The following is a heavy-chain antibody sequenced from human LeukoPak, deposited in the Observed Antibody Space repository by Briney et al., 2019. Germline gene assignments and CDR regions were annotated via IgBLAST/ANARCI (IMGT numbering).Heavy chain of an antibody. J-gene: IGHJ4*02. V-gene: IGHV3-23*01. CDR3: TKDGLWLGESQYYFDY. Sequence: TGGSLRLSCAASGFTFYSCALSWVPQAPGKGLEWVSPISGNGGDSYYGDSVKGRFTISRDNSKNTLYLHLHSLRVEDTAVYYCTKDGLWLGESQYYFDYWGQGTLVTVSS. CDR1: GFTFYSCA. D-gene: IGHD3-10*01. CDR2: ISGNGGDS.